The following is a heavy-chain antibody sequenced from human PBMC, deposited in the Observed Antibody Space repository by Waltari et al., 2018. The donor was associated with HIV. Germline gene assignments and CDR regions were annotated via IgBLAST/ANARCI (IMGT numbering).Heavy chain of an antibody. CDR2: ISHSGTT. CDR1: SGSFNVYY. D-gene: IGHD1-7*01. Sequence: QVQLHQWGTGLLKPSETLSLTCAVYSGSFNVYYWTWVRQRPGKGLEWIGEISHSGTTNYNTSLKIRVTISVDTSKNQFSLRLRSVTAKDSATYFCVRGNWNYGDYYYGMDGWGQGTIVTVSS. V-gene: IGHV4-34*01. J-gene: IGHJ6*02. CDR3: VRGNWNYGDYYYGMDG.